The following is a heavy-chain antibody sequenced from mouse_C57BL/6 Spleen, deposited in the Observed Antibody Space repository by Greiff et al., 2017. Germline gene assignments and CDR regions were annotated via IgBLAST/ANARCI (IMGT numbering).Heavy chain of an antibody. Sequence: QVQLQQPGAELVMPGASVKLSCKASGYTFTSYCMHWVKQRPGQGLEWIGEIDPSDSYTNYNQKFKGKSTLTVDKSSSTAYMQLSSLTSEDSAVYYCARRDGYNVFDYWGQGTTLTVSS. CDR1: GYTFTSYC. D-gene: IGHD2-3*01. J-gene: IGHJ2*01. CDR3: ARRDGYNVFDY. CDR2: IDPSDSYT. V-gene: IGHV1-69*01.